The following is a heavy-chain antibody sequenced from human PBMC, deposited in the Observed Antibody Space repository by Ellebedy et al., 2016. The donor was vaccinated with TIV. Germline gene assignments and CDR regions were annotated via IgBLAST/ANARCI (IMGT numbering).Heavy chain of an antibody. J-gene: IGHJ6*02. CDR1: GFSFSDYY. Sequence: PGGSLRLSCAASGFSFSDYYMSRIRQAPGKGLEWVSSISSSSSFIYYADSVKGRFTLSRDNAKNSLYLQMSSLRAEDTAVYYCARDYDILTGYGYHYYGMDVWGQGTTVTVSS. V-gene: IGHV3-11*06. CDR2: ISSSSSFI. D-gene: IGHD3-9*01. CDR3: ARDYDILTGYGYHYYGMDV.